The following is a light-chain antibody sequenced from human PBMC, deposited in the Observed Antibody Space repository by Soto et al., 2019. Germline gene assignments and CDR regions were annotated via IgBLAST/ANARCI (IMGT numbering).Light chain of an antibody. J-gene: IGLJ3*02. V-gene: IGLV2-14*01. CDR1: SSDVGGYNH. CDR3: CSYTSSSIRV. CDR2: EVR. Sequence: QSVLTEPGCVCGSLGQSITISCTGTSSDVGGYNHVSWYQQHPGKAPKLIIYEVRNRPSGVSNRLSGSKSGNTASLTISGLQADDEADYYCCSYTSSSIRVFGGGTKVTDL.